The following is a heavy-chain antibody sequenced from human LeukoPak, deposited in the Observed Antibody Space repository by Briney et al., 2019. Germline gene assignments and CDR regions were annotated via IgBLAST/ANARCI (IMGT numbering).Heavy chain of an antibody. CDR2: INGDGSTT. Sequence: PGGSLRLSCAASGFTFGSPWMHWVRRVPGKGLVWVSRINGDGSTTLYADSVKGRFTISRDNAKDTLYLEMNSLRAEDTALYYCARRSPLGGFYDYWGQGTLVTVSS. CDR3: ARRSPLGGFYDY. V-gene: IGHV3-74*01. J-gene: IGHJ4*02. CDR1: GFTFGSPW. D-gene: IGHD3-16*01.